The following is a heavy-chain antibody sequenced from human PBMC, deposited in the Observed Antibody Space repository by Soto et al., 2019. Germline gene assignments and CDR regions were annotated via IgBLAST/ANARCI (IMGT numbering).Heavy chain of an antibody. CDR1: GXXXSXXXXX. J-gene: IGHJ5*02. CDR3: ARGILYXXPGWFDP. Sequence: QVQLQESGPGLVKPSQTLSLTCTVSGXXXSXXXXXXXXIXXXXXXXXEWIGYTHHSGSTYSNPSLKSRVIXXVDSXXXXXSXKXSXXXXXXXXXXYCARGILYXXPGWFDPWGQGTLVTVSS. D-gene: IGHD3-10*01. V-gene: IGHV4-30-4*01. CDR2: THHSGST.